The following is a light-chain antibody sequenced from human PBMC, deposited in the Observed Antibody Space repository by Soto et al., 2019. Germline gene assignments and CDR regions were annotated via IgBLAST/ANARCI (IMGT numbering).Light chain of an antibody. Sequence: EIVMTQSPATLSVSPGERATLSCRASQSVSSNLAWYQQKPGQAPGLLIYGASIRATGIPARFSGSGSWTEFTLTISSLQSEDFAVYYCQQYNTWPPITFGQGTRLES. CDR3: QQYNTWPPIT. CDR2: GAS. CDR1: QSVSSN. V-gene: IGKV3-15*01. J-gene: IGKJ5*01.